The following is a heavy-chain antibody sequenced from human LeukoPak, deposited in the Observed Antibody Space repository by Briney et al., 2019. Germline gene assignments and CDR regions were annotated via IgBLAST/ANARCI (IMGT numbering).Heavy chain of an antibody. CDR2: TNPNSGGT. Sequence: ASVTVSCTASGYTFTGYYMHWVRQAPGQGLEWMGWTNPNSGGTNYAQKFQGRVTMTRDTSISTAYMELSRLRSDDTAVYYCARETVYSSSSYNDYWGQGTLVTVSS. J-gene: IGHJ4*02. V-gene: IGHV1-2*02. D-gene: IGHD6-6*01. CDR3: ARETVYSSSSYNDY. CDR1: GYTFTGYY.